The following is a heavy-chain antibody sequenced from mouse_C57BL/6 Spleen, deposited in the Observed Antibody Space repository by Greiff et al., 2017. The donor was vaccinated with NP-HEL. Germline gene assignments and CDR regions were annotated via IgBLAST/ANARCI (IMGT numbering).Heavy chain of an antibody. D-gene: IGHD2-3*01. CDR3: TGEGWLPLYFDV. Sequence: EVKLVESGGGLVQPGGSMKLSCVASGFTFSNYWMNWVRQSPEKGLEWVAQIRLKSDNYATHYAESVKGRFTISRDDSKSSVYLQMNNLRAEDTGIYYCTGEGWLPLYFDVWGTGTTVTVSS. J-gene: IGHJ1*03. CDR2: IRLKSDNYAT. CDR1: GFTFSNYW. V-gene: IGHV6-3*01.